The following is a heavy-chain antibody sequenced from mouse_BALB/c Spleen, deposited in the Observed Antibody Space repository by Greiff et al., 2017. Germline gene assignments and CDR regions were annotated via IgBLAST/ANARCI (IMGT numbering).Heavy chain of an antibody. V-gene: IGHV1-7*01. CDR1: GYTFTSYW. CDR3: AREGQYCGGAMDY. J-gene: IGHJ4*01. CDR2: INPSTGYT. D-gene: IGHD5-1-1*01. Sequence: QVQLQQSGAELAKPGASVKMSCKASGYTFTSYWMHWVKQRPGQGLEWIGYINPSTGYTEYNQKFKDKATLTADKSSSTAYMQLSSLTSEDSAVYYCAREGQYCGGAMDYWGQGTSVTVSS.